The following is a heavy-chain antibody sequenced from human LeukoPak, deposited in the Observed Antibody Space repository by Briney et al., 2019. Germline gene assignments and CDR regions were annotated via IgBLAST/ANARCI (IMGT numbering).Heavy chain of an antibody. V-gene: IGHV1-2*02. CDR2: INPNSGGT. J-gene: IGHJ4*02. D-gene: IGHD3-10*01. CDR3: AGQDPFSGSGSYYNVWLY. Sequence: ASVKVSCKASGYTFTGYYMHWVRQAPGQGLEWMGWINPNSGGTNYAQKFQGRVTMTRDTSISTAYMELSSLRSEDTAVYYCAGQDPFSGSGSYYNVWLYWGQGTLVTVSS. CDR1: GYTFTGYY.